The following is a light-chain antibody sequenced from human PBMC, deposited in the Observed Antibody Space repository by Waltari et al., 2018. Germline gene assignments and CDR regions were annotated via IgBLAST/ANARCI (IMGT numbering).Light chain of an antibody. CDR2: EVT. Sequence: QSGLTQPAPVSGSPGQSSPISCTGTCSDVWTYNLLPWYQQYPGKAPKHMVYEVTKRTSGVSDRFSGSKSGNTASLTISGLQSEDEADYYCCSYAGLGIYVFGTGTKVTVL. CDR3: CSYAGLGIYV. CDR1: CSDVWTYNL. V-gene: IGLV2-23*02. J-gene: IGLJ1*01.